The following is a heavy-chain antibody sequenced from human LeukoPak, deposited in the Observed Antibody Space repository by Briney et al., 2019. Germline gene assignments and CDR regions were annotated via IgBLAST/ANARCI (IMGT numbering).Heavy chain of an antibody. V-gene: IGHV1-18*01. CDR2: INPYNGNT. D-gene: IGHD3-22*01. J-gene: IGHJ4*02. CDR3: ARLGSRGYFAIDY. CDR1: GCTFITYG. Sequence: ATVKVSCKASGCTFITYGINWVRHAPGQGPEWMGWINPYNGNTKYAQKFQGRVTMTTDTSTSTSYMELRSLRSDDTAVYYCARLGSRGYFAIDYWGQGTLVTVAS.